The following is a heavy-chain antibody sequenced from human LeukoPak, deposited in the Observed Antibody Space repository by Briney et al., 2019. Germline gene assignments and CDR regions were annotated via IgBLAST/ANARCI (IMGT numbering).Heavy chain of an antibody. V-gene: IGHV4-34*01. CDR2: ISHSGIT. CDR1: GGSFSAYY. D-gene: IGHD3-22*01. Sequence: SETLSLTCAVYGGSFSAYYWSWIRQSPGKGLEWIGEISHSGITNHNPSLKSQVTISADTSKNRFSLKLSSVTAADTAVYYCARRGVYYDSSGYHYYFDYWGQGTLVTVSS. CDR3: ARRGVYYDSSGYHYYFDY. J-gene: IGHJ4*02.